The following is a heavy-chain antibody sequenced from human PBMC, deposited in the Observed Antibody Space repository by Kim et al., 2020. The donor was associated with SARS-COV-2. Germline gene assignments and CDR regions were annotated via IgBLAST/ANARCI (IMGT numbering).Heavy chain of an antibody. Sequence: SWKGRFTISRENAKNSLYLQMNSLRAGDTAVYYCARGSSAAAGGGFYFDYWGQGTLVTVSS. J-gene: IGHJ4*02. V-gene: IGHV3-13*01. D-gene: IGHD6-13*01. CDR3: ARGSSAAAGGGFYFDY.